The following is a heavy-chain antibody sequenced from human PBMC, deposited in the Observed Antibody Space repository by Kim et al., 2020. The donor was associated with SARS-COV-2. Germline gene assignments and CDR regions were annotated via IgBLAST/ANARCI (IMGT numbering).Heavy chain of an antibody. D-gene: IGHD5-18*01. Sequence: SGKGRFTITRDHAKNSLYLQMNSLRAEDTAVYYCAREDTAMDYYYYGMDVWGQGTTVTVSS. CDR3: AREDTAMDYYYYGMDV. J-gene: IGHJ6*02. V-gene: IGHV3-21*01.